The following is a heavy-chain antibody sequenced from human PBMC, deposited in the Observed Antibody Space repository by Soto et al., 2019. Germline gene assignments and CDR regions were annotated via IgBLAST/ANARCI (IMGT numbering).Heavy chain of an antibody. Sequence: PGGSLRLSCAASGFTFSNAWINWVRQAPGKGLEWVGRVKGKTHGGTTDFAAPVKGRFAISRDDSKNVVYLEMNSLKTEDTAIYYCTTDSYITSIIVRFDYWGHGTLVTSPQ. J-gene: IGHJ4*01. D-gene: IGHD3-22*01. CDR3: TTDSYITSIIVRFDY. V-gene: IGHV3-15*07. CDR2: VKGKTHGGTT. CDR1: GFTFSNAW.